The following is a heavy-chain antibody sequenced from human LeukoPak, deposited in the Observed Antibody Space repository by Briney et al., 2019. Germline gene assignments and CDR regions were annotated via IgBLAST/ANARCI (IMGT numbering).Heavy chain of an antibody. CDR1: GYTFTSYG. J-gene: IGHJ3*02. D-gene: IGHD2-15*01. CDR2: ISAYNGNT. Sequence: ASVKVSCKASGYTFTSYGISWVRQAPGQGLEWMGWISAYNGNTNYAQKLQGRVTMTTDTSTSTAYMELRRLRSDDTAVYYCARGSRERCSGGSCYSVRSAFDIWGQGTMVTVSS. V-gene: IGHV1-18*01. CDR3: ARGSRERCSGGSCYSVRSAFDI.